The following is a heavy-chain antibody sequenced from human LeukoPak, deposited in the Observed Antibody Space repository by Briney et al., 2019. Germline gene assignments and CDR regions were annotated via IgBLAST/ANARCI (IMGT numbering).Heavy chain of an antibody. CDR2: ISASDGYA. Sequence: GASVKVSCKTSGYTFTTYGVSGVRQAPGQGLEGMGWISASDGYANYSKTLQGRITMTTDTSTSTAYRALRSLRSDDTAEYYCAPGQFDYWGQGTLVTVSS. J-gene: IGHJ4*02. V-gene: IGHV1-18*01. CDR1: GYTFTTYG. CDR3: APGQFDY.